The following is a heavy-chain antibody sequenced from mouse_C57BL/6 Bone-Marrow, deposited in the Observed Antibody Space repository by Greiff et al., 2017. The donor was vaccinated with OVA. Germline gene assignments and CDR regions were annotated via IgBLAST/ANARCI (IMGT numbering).Heavy chain of an antibody. CDR3: TSWVDY. J-gene: IGHJ2*01. V-gene: IGHV1-15*01. D-gene: IGHD4-1*01. CDR1: GYTFTDYE. Sequence: QVHVKQSGAELVRPGASVTLSCKASGYTFTDYEMHWVKQTPVHGLEWIGAIDPETGGTAYNQKFKGKAILTADKSSSTAYMELRSLTSEDSAVYYCTSWVDYWGQGTTLTVSS. CDR2: IDPETGGT.